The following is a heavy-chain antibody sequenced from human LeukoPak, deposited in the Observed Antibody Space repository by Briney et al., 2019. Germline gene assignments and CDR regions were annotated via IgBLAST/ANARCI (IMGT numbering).Heavy chain of an antibody. Sequence: PGGSLRLSCAASGFTVGSNYMSWVRQAPGKGLEWVSIIYRGGSTNYADSVKGRFTISRDTSKNTLYLQMNSLRAEDTAVYYCARLSANSSAYCFDYWGQGTLVTVSS. J-gene: IGHJ4*02. CDR1: GFTVGSNY. D-gene: IGHD3-22*01. V-gene: IGHV3-66*04. CDR3: ARLSANSSAYCFDY. CDR2: IYRGGST.